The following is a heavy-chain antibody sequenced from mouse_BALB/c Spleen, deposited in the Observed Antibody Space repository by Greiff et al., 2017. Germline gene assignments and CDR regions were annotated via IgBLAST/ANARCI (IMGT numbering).Heavy chain of an antibody. CDR3: ARQGGPITTVVEVFDY. J-gene: IGHJ2*01. CDR2: ISSGGSYT. D-gene: IGHD1-1*01. Sequence: EVKLVESGGDLVKPGGSLKLSCAASGFTFSSYGMSWVRQTPDKRLEWVATISSGGSYTYYPDSVKGRFTISRDNAKNTLYLQMSSLKSEDTAMYYCARQGGPITTVVEVFDYWGQGTTLTVSS. V-gene: IGHV5-6*01. CDR1: GFTFSSYG.